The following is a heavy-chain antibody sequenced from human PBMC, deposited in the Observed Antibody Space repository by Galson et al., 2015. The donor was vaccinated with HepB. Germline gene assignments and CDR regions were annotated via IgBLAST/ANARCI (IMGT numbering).Heavy chain of an antibody. CDR2: IYTSGST. J-gene: IGHJ5*02. Sequence: SETLSLTCTVSGGSISSYYWSWIRQPAGKGLEWIGRIYTSGSTNYNPSLKSRVTMSVDTSKNQFSLKLSSVTAADTAVYYCARDIGSPPQQYDFWSGYPRTLNWFDPWGQGTLVTVSS. CDR3: ARDIGSPPQQYDFWSGYPRTLNWFDP. V-gene: IGHV4-4*07. CDR1: GGSISSYY. D-gene: IGHD3-3*01.